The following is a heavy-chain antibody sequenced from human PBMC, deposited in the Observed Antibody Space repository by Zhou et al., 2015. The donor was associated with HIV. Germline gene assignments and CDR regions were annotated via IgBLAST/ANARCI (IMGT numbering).Heavy chain of an antibody. D-gene: IGHD4-17*01. J-gene: IGHJ6*02. CDR3: ARGGTTVTTLNYYGMDV. CDR2: IIPIFGTA. V-gene: IGHV1-69*01. Sequence: QVQLVQSGAEVKKPGSSVKVSCKASGGTFSSYAISWVRQAPGQGLEWMGGIIPIFGTANYAQKFQGRVTITADESTSTAYMELSSLRSEDTAVYYCARGGTTVTTLNYYGMDVWGQGTTVTVSS. CDR1: GGTFSSYA.